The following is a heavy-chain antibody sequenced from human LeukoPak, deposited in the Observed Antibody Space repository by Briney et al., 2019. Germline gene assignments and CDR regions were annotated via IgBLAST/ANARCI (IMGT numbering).Heavy chain of an antibody. V-gene: IGHV3-48*01. D-gene: IGHD4-17*01. Sequence: PGGSLRLSCAASGFTFSNAWMNWVRQAPGKGLEWVSYISSTSSTIYYADSVKGRFTISRDTAKNSLYLQMNSLRAEDTAVYSCARGDYGDYWNYYYMDVWGKGTTVTVS. CDR3: ARGDYGDYWNYYYMDV. CDR2: ISSTSSTI. CDR1: GFTFSNAW. J-gene: IGHJ6*03.